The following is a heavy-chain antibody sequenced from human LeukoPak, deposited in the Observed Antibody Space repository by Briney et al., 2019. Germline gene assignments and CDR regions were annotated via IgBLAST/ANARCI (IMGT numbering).Heavy chain of an antibody. CDR2: INWNGGST. CDR3: ARDRSIVGATVYFDY. V-gene: IGHV3-20*01. J-gene: IGHJ4*02. CDR1: GFTFDDYG. Sequence: GGSLRLSCAASGFTFDDYGMSWVRQAPGKGLEWVSGINWNGGSTGYADSVKGRFTISRDNAKNSLYLQMNSLRAEDTALYHCARDRSIVGATVYFDYWGQGTLVTVSS. D-gene: IGHD1-26*01.